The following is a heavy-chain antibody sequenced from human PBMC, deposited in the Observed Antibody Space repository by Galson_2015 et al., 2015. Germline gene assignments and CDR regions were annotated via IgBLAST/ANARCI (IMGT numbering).Heavy chain of an antibody. V-gene: IGHV2-5*02. CDR2: IYWDDDK. CDR3: ARRPFYGDYFDY. Sequence: PALVKPTQTLTLTCTFSGSSLSTNGVGVGWIRQPPRKALEWLALIYWDDDKRYSPSLKSRLTITKDTSKNQVVLTMTNMDPVDTATYYCARRPFYGDYFDYWGQGTLVTVSS. J-gene: IGHJ4*02. CDR1: GSSLSTNGVG. D-gene: IGHD4-17*01.